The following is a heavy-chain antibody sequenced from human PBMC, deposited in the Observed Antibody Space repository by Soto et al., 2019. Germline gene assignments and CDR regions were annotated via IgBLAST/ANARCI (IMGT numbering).Heavy chain of an antibody. D-gene: IGHD6-6*01. V-gene: IGHV3-23*01. CDR1: GFTFSNYA. Sequence: GGSLRLSCAGSGFTFSNYAMSWVRQAPGKGLEWVSIISVSGGTTFYADSVKGRFTVSRDNSKNTLYLQMSDLRAEDTALYYCAKRGIAAQHYFEYWGQGALVTVSS. J-gene: IGHJ4*02. CDR3: AKRGIAAQHYFEY. CDR2: ISVSGGTT.